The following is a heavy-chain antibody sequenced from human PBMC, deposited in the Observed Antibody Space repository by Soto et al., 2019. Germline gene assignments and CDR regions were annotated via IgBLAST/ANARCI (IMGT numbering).Heavy chain of an antibody. J-gene: IGHJ5*02. Sequence: QITLKESGPTLVKPTQTLTLTCTFSGFSLTTRGVGVGWIRQPPGKALECLALIYWDDDKRYSPSLQSRLSLTKDTSKHQVVLTMTNVDPVDTATYYCAHIPNYYQYAWFDPWGQGTLVSVSS. CDR3: AHIPNYYQYAWFDP. V-gene: IGHV2-5*02. CDR1: GFSLTTRGVG. CDR2: IYWDDDK. D-gene: IGHD3-16*01.